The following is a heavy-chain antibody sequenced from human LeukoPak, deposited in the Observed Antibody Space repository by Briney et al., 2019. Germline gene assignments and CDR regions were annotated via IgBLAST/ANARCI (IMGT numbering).Heavy chain of an antibody. D-gene: IGHD2-2*01. V-gene: IGHV4-39*01. CDR3: ARLTRYCSSTSCTNWFDP. Sequence: SETLSLTCTVSGGSISSSSYYWGWIRQPPGKGLEWIGSIYYSGSTYYNPSLKSRVTISVDTSKNQFSLKLSSVTAADTAVYYCARLTRYCSSTSCTNWFDPWGQGTLVTVSP. J-gene: IGHJ5*02. CDR2: IYYSGST. CDR1: GGSISSSSYY.